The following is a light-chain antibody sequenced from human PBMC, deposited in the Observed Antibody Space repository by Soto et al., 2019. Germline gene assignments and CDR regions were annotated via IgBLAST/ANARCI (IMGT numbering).Light chain of an antibody. CDR1: QSVSSSY. V-gene: IGKV3-20*01. J-gene: IGKJ1*01. CDR3: QQYGSSSWT. CDR2: GAS. Sequence: EIVLTQSPGTLSLSPGERATLSCRASQSVSSSYLAWYQQKPGQAPRLLIYGASSRATGIPVRFSGSGSGTDFTLTISRLEPEDFAVYYCQQYGSSSWTFGQGTKVEIK.